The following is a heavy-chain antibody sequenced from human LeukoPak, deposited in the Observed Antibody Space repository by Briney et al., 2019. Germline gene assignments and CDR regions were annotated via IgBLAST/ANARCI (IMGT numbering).Heavy chain of an antibody. D-gene: IGHD3-3*01. CDR3: ASMSGYYPSYYFDC. CDR1: GYTFISYG. CDR2: ISAYNGNI. J-gene: IGHJ4*02. V-gene: IGHV1-18*01. Sequence: ASVKVSCKASGYTFISYGITWVRQAPGQGLEWLGWISAYNGNIDYAQKLQGRVTLTTDTSTSTAYMEVRSLRSDDTAVYYCASMSGYYPSYYFDCWGQGTLVTVSS.